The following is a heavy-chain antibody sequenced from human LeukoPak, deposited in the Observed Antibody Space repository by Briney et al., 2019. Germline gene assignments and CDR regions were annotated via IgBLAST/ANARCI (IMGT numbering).Heavy chain of an antibody. D-gene: IGHD3-9*01. CDR2: ISAYNGNT. Sequence: ASVKVSCKASGYTFTSYGISWVRQAPGQGLEWMGWISAYNGNTNYAQKLQGRVTMTTDTSTSTAYMELRGLRSDDTAVYYCARLYYDILTGYSNFDYWGQGTLVTVSS. CDR3: ARLYYDILTGYSNFDY. V-gene: IGHV1-18*04. J-gene: IGHJ4*02. CDR1: GYTFTSYG.